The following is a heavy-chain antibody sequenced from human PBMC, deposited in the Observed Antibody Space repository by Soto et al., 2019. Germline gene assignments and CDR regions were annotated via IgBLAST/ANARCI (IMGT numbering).Heavy chain of an antibody. CDR3: AREGLWFGEFNY. D-gene: IGHD3-10*01. J-gene: IGHJ4*02. Sequence: QVQLVESGGGVVQPGRSLRLSCAASGFTFSSYAMHWVRQAPGKGLEWVAVISYDGSNKYYADSVKGRFTISRDNSKNTLYLQMNSLRAEDTAVYYCAREGLWFGEFNYWGQGTLVTVSS. CDR1: GFTFSSYA. CDR2: ISYDGSNK. V-gene: IGHV3-30-3*01.